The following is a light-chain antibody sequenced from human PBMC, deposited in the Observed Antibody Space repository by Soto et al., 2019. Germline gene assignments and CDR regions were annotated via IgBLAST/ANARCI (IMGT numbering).Light chain of an antibody. Sequence: EIVLTQSPATLSLSPGERATLSCRASQSVSSYLAWYQQKPGQAPRLLIYDASNRATGIPARFSGSGSGTDFTLTISSLEPEDFAVYYCQQRSNWPPYTFGQRTKLAI. V-gene: IGKV3-11*01. CDR1: QSVSSY. CDR2: DAS. CDR3: QQRSNWPPYT. J-gene: IGKJ2*01.